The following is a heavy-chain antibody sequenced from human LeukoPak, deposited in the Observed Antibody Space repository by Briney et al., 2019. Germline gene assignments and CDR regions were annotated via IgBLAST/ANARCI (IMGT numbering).Heavy chain of an antibody. CDR2: ISGSGGST. V-gene: IGHV3-23*01. J-gene: IGHJ6*02. D-gene: IGHD1-26*01. CDR1: GFTFSSYS. Sequence: GGSLRLSCAASGFTFSSYSMSWVRQAPGKGLEWVSAISGSGGSTYYADSVKGRFTISRDNSKNTLYLQMNSLRAEDTAVYYCAKDRIVGTNYLGYGMDVWGQGTTVTVS. CDR3: AKDRIVGTNYLGYGMDV.